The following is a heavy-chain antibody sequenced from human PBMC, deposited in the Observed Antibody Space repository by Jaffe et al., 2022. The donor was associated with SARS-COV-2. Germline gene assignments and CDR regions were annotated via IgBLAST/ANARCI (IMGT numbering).Heavy chain of an antibody. CDR3: VKDMWSGARPASLEI. D-gene: IGHD1-26*01. CDR2: IGGSGGGT. V-gene: IGHV3-23*01. CDR1: GFTFSTYT. Sequence: EVQVLESGGGLVQPGGSLRLSCAASGFTFSTYTMHWVRQAPGKGLEWVSAIGGSGGGTYYADSVKGRFTISRDNSKNMLYVEMNSLRAEDTAVYYCVKDMWSGARPASLEIWGQGTMATVSS. J-gene: IGHJ3*02.